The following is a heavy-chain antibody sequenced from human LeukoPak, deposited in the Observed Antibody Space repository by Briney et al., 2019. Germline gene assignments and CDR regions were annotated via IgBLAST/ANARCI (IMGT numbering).Heavy chain of an antibody. D-gene: IGHD3-10*01. Sequence: SVKVSCKASGGTFSSYAISWVRQAPGQGLEWMGGIIPIFGTANYAQKLQGRVTMTTDTSTSTAYMELRSLRSDDTAVYYCARDQSLYGSGSYYNAPGDYWGQGTLVTVSS. CDR1: GGTFSSYA. CDR3: ARDQSLYGSGSYYNAPGDY. V-gene: IGHV1-69*05. CDR2: IIPIFGTA. J-gene: IGHJ4*02.